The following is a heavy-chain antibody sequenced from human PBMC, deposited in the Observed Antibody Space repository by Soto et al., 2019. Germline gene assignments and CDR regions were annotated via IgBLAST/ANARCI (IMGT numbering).Heavy chain of an antibody. D-gene: IGHD3-10*01. J-gene: IGHJ6*02. CDR1: GGSISSGGYY. CDR3: ASGGRRSPGMDV. V-gene: IGHV4-31*03. Sequence: QVQLQESGPGLVKPSQTLSLTCTVSGGSISSGGYYWSWIRQHPGKRLEWIGYIYYSGSTYYNPSLRCRVTISGDTSKNQFSLKLSSVTAADTAVYYCASGGRRSPGMDVWGQGTTVTVSS. CDR2: IYYSGST.